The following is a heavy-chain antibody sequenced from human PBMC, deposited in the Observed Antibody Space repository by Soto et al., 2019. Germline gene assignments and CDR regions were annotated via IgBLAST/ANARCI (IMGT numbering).Heavy chain of an antibody. CDR2: MNPNSGNT. J-gene: IGHJ1*01. D-gene: IGHD2-15*01. V-gene: IGHV1-8*01. Sequence: ASVKVSCKASGYTFTSYDINWVRQATGQGLEWMGWMNPNSGNTGYAQKFQGRVTMTSNTSISTAYMELSSLRSEDTAVYYCARGRPIDIVVVVAATIQHWGQGTLVTVSS. CDR1: GYTFTSYD. CDR3: ARGRPIDIVVVVAATIQH.